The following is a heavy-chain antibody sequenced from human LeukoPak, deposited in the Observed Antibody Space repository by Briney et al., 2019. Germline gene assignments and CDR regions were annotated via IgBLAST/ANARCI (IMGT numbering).Heavy chain of an antibody. CDR1: GGSFSGYY. CDR3: ARGSVGISYDYVWGSYRSPLDY. CDR2: INHSGST. D-gene: IGHD3-16*02. V-gene: IGHV4-34*01. J-gene: IGHJ4*02. Sequence: PSETLSLTCAVYGGSFSGYYWSWIRQPPGKGLEWIGEINHSGSTNYNPSLKSRVTISVDTSKNQFSLKLSSVTAADTAVHYCARGSVGISYDYVWGSYRSPLDYWGQGTLVTVSS.